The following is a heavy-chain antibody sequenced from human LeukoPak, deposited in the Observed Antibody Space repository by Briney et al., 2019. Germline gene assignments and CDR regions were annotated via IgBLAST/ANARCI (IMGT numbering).Heavy chain of an antibody. D-gene: IGHD6-13*01. J-gene: IGHJ4*02. CDR2: ISSSSSYI. Sequence: SGGSLRLSCAASGFTFSSYSMNCVRQAPGKGLEWVSSISSSSSYIYYADSVKGRFTISRDNAKNSLYLQMNSLRAEDTAVYYCARASAAGDYWGQGTLVTVSS. CDR3: ARASAAGDY. V-gene: IGHV3-21*01. CDR1: GFTFSSYS.